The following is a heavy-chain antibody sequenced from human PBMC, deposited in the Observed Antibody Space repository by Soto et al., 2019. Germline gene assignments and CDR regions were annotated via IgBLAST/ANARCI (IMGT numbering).Heavy chain of an antibody. D-gene: IGHD4-17*01. CDR3: ARAGYGDYVDY. V-gene: IGHV3-33*01. CDR1: GFTFSSYG. J-gene: IGHJ4*02. CDR2: IWYDGSNK. Sequence: QVQLVESGGGVVQPGRSLRLSCAASGFTFSSYGMHWVRQAPGKGLEWVAVIWYDGSNKYYADSVKGRFTISRDNSKNTLYLQINSLRAEDTAVYYCARAGYGDYVDYWGQGTLVTVSS.